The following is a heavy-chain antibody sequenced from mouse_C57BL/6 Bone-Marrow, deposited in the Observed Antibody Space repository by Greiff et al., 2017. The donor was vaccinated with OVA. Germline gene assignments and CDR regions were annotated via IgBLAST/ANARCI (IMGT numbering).Heavy chain of an antibody. V-gene: IGHV5-12*01. CDR2: ISNGGGST. J-gene: IGHJ2*01. CDR1: GFTFSDYY. Sequence: EVKVVESGGGLVQPGGSLKLSCAASGFTFSDYYMYWVRQTPEKRLEWVAYISNGGGSTYYQDTVKGRFTISRDNAKNTLYLQMSRLKSEDTAMYYCARRGGGDYFDYWGQGTTLTVSS. D-gene: IGHD1-1*02. CDR3: ARRGGGDYFDY.